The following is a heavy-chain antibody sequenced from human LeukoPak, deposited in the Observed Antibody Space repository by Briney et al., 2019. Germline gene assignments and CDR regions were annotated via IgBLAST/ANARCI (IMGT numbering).Heavy chain of an antibody. J-gene: IGHJ6*02. D-gene: IGHD3-10*01. V-gene: IGHV1-2*02. CDR1: GYTFSRYV. CDR3: ARVLSGYYYYGMDV. CDR2: INPNSGGT. Sequence: GASVKVSCKASGYTFSRYVVHWVRQAPGQGLEWMGWINPNSGGTNYAQKFQGRVTMTRDTSISTAYMELSRLRSDDTAVYYCARVLSGYYYYGMDVWGQGTTVTVSS.